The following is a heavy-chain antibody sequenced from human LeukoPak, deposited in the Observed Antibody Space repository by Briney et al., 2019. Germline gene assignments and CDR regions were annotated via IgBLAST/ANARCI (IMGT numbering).Heavy chain of an antibody. J-gene: IGHJ2*01. D-gene: IGHD4-17*01. Sequence: GGSLRLSCAASGFTFSSYSMNWVRQAPGKGLEWVSSISSSSSYIYYADSVKGRFTISGDNAKNSLYLQMNSLRAEDTAVYYCARSGEKGWYFDLWGRGTLVTVSS. CDR2: ISSSSSYI. CDR3: ARSGEKGWYFDL. CDR1: GFTFSSYS. V-gene: IGHV3-21*01.